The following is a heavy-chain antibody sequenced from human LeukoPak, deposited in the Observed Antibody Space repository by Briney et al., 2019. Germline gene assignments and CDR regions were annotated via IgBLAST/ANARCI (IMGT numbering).Heavy chain of an antibody. V-gene: IGHV1-2*02. CDR2: INPNSGGT. D-gene: IGHD3-10*01. CDR1: GYTFTGHY. CDR3: ARGPVYYGSGSYYNWFDP. Sequence: GASVKVSCKASGYTFTGHYMHWVRQAPGQGLEWMGWINPNSGGTNYAQKFQGRVTMTRDTSISTAYMELSRLRSDDTAVYYCARGPVYYGSGSYYNWFDPWGQGTLVTVSS. J-gene: IGHJ5*02.